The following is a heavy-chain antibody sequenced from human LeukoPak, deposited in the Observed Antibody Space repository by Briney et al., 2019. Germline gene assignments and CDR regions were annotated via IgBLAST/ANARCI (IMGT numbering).Heavy chain of an antibody. V-gene: IGHV4-34*01. J-gene: IGHJ5*02. CDR2: INHGGRT. CDR1: GGSFSGYY. D-gene: IGHD2-2*02. Sequence: SEILSLTCVVSGGSFSGYYWSWIRQPPGKGLEWIGEINHGGRTNYSPSLKSRVTISVDTSKNQFSLNLSSVTAADTAVYYCARGLELGYCSSASCYIWFDPWGQGTLVTVSS. CDR3: ARGLELGYCSSASCYIWFDP.